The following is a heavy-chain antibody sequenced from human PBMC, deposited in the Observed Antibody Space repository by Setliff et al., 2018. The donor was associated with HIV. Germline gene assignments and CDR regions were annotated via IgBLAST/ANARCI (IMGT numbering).Heavy chain of an antibody. CDR3: ARGRSGYYLG. CDR2: INHSGST. V-gene: IGHV4-34*01. D-gene: IGHD3-3*01. J-gene: IGHJ4*02. Sequence: SETLSLTCAVYGGSFSGYYWSWIRQPPGKGLEWIGEINHSGSTNYNPSLKSRVTISVDTYKKQFSLKLSSVTAADTAVYYCARGRSGYYLGWGQGTLVTVSS. CDR1: GGSFSGYY.